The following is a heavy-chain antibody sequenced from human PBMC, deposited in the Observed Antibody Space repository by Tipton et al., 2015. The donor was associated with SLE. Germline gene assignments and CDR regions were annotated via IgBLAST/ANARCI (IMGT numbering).Heavy chain of an antibody. CDR3: AGCGSGILDAFDI. V-gene: IGHV4-59*12. CDR1: GGSISSYY. J-gene: IGHJ3*02. D-gene: IGHD3-10*01. CDR2: IFYSGST. Sequence: TLSLTCTVSGGSISSYYWSWIRQPPGKGLEWIGYIFYSGSTHYNPSLKSRVTMSVDTSKNQFSLKLSSVTAADTAVYYCAGCGSGILDAFDIWGQGTMVTVSS.